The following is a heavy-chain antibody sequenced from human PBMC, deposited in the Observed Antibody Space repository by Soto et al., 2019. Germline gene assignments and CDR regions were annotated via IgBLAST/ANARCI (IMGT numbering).Heavy chain of an antibody. CDR2: VSKSDYT. CDR3: TREDSIIIPAVADF. CDR1: GFTFTNYG. V-gene: IGHV3-21*01. J-gene: IGHJ4*02. Sequence: GGSLRLSCAVSGFTFTNYGINWVRQAPGKGLEWVSSVSKSDYTYYSDSVKGRFTISRDNAKNSVSLEMNNLRAEDTAVYYCTREDSIIIPAVADFWGQGTLVTVSS. D-gene: IGHD6-19*01.